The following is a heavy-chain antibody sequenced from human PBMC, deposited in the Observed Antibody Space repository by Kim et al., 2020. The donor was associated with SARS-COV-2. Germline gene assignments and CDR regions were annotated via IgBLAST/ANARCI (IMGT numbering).Heavy chain of an antibody. CDR3: ARERGTLDY. CDR2: INSDGSST. V-gene: IGHV3-74*01. Sequence: GGSLRLSCAASGFTFSNYWMYWVRQAPGKGLVWVSRINSDGSSTGYADSVKGRFTISRDNAKNTLNLQMNSLRAEDTAVYYCARERGTLDYWGQGTLVTVSS. J-gene: IGHJ4*02. CDR1: GFTFSNYW.